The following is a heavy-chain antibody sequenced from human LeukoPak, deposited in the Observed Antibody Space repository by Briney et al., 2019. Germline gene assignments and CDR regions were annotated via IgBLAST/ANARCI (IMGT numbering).Heavy chain of an antibody. J-gene: IGHJ4*02. CDR2: IYTTEKT. Sequence: TSETLSLTCSVSGGSISSGSYYWSWIRQPAGQGLEWIGRIYTTEKTNCNHSLKSRVTISLDTSKNQFSLRLSSVTAADTAVYYCARASYSYDINGWVPFDSWGQGTLVTVSS. CDR1: GGSISSGSYY. D-gene: IGHD3-22*01. CDR3: ARASYSYDINGWVPFDS. V-gene: IGHV4-61*02.